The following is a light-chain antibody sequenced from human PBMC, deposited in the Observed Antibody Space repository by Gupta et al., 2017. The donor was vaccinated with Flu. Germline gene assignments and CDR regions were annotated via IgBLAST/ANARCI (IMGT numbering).Light chain of an antibody. CDR3: PYSDGRLRGA. CDR2: DED. CDR1: SGSIANNY. J-gene: IGLJ2*01. Sequence: VIISCTRSSGSIANNYVQWYQQSPGSPPIAVIFDEDQRPSGVPGRFSASIDRSSTTVSLASARLQTEDESSSVCPYSDGRLRGAFGGGTKLTVL. V-gene: IGLV6-57*01.